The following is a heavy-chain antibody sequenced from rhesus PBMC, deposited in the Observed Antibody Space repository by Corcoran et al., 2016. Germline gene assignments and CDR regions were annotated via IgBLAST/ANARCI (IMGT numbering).Heavy chain of an antibody. CDR1: GGSISSKS. D-gene: IGHD3-3*01. Sequence: QVQLQESGPGMEKPLETRSLTCAVSGGSISSKSCRWIRQAPGEVLEWIGSIYGSGSSTNYIPSLRSRVTLSVDSSKNQLSLKLSSVTAADTAVYYCASRGSAVLYAFDFWGQGLRVTVSS. J-gene: IGHJ3*01. CDR3: ASRGSAVLYAFDF. V-gene: IGHV4S11*01. CDR2: IYGSGSST.